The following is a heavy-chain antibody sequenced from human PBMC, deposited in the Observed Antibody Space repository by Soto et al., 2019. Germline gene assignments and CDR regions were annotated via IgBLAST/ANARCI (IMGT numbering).Heavy chain of an antibody. CDR1: RFTFSDYS. CDR3: AKDLGYYGSGSYYSPNWFDP. J-gene: IGHJ5*02. V-gene: IGHV3-48*01. D-gene: IGHD3-10*01. Sequence: GSLRLSCAASRFTFSDYSMNWVRQAPGKGLEWVSYISGGGETIYYADSVRGRFTISRDNAKNSLFLQMNSLRAEDTAVYYCAKDLGYYGSGSYYSPNWFDPWGQGTLVTVSS. CDR2: ISGGGETI.